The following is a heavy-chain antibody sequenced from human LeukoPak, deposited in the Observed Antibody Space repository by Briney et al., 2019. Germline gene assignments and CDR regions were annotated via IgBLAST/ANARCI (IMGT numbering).Heavy chain of an antibody. CDR3: ARGAPGGLAARHYYYGMDV. V-gene: IGHV4-31*03. D-gene: IGHD6-6*01. J-gene: IGHJ6*02. CDR1: GGSISSGGYY. CDR2: IYYSGST. Sequence: PSETLSLTCTVSGGSISSGGYYWSWIRQHPGKGLEWIGYIYYSGSTYYNPSLKSRVTISVDTSKNQFSLKLSSVTAADTAVYYCARGAPGGLAARHYYYGMDVWGQGTTVTVSS.